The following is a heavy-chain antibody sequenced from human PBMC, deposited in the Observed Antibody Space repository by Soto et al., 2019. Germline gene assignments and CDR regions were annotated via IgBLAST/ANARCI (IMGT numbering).Heavy chain of an antibody. D-gene: IGHD5-12*01. Sequence: ASVKVSCKASGYTFTGYYIHWVRQAPGQGLEWMGWINPNNGDTNFAQKFQGRVTLTRDTSTSTAHMELSSLTFDDTAVYYCARHSGYDYVFEYWGQGTLVTVS. J-gene: IGHJ4*02. CDR2: INPNNGDT. CDR1: GYTFTGYY. V-gene: IGHV1-2*02. CDR3: ARHSGYDYVFEY.